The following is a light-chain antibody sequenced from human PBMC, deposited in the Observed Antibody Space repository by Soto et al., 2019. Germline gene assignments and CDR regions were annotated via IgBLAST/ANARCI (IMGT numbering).Light chain of an antibody. CDR3: MQALQSPRT. V-gene: IGKV2-28*01. Sequence: DIVMTQSPLSLPVTPGAPASISCRSSQSLLHSNGYNFLDWYLQRPGQSPQLLIYLGSNRASGVPARFSGSGSGTDFTLKISRVEAEDVGIYYCMQALQSPRTFGQGTRVEIK. CDR2: LGS. CDR1: QSLLHSNGYNF. J-gene: IGKJ1*01.